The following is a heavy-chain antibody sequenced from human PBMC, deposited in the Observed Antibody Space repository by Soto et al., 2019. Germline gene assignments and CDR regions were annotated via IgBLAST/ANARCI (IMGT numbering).Heavy chain of an antibody. V-gene: IGHV3-33*01. CDR1: GFTFSSYG. CDR3: ARDGPEVEQWLVRGDGMDV. J-gene: IGHJ6*02. Sequence: QVQLVESGGGVVQPGRSLRLSCAASGFTFSSYGMHWVRQAPGKGLEWVAVIWYDGSNKYYADSVKGRFTISRDNSKHTLYLQMNSLRAEDTAVYYCARDGPEVEQWLVRGDGMDVWGQGTTVTVSS. CDR2: IWYDGSNK. D-gene: IGHD6-19*01.